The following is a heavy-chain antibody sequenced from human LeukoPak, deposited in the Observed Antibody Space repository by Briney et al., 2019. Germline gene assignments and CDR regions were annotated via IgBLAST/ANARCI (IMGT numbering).Heavy chain of an antibody. CDR2: ISGSGGST. CDR1: GFTFSSYG. D-gene: IGHD6-13*01. Sequence: GGSLRLSCAASGFTFSSYGMHWVRQAPGKGLEWVSAISGSGGSTYYADSVKGRFTISRDNSKNTLYLQMNSLRAEDTAVYYCAKDEGAAGLNYWGQGTLVTVSS. J-gene: IGHJ4*02. CDR3: AKDEGAAGLNY. V-gene: IGHV3-23*01.